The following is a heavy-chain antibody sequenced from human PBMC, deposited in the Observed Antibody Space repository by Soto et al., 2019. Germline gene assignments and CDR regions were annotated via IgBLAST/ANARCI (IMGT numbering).Heavy chain of an antibody. J-gene: IGHJ4*02. D-gene: IGHD1-20*01. Sequence: DVQLWESGGGLVQPGGSLRLSCAASGFSFGSYALSWVRQAPGKGLEWVSTTGLGGRTTYYGDSVKGRFTVSRDNSRNTLDLQMSSLRAEDTAVYYCATVHNTSRSFNVWGRGTLVTVSS. CDR1: GFSFGSYA. CDR2: TGLGGRTT. CDR3: ATVHNTSRSFNV. V-gene: IGHV3-23*01.